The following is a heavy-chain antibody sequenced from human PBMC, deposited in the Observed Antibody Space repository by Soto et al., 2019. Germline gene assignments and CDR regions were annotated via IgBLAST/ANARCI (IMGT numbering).Heavy chain of an antibody. J-gene: IGHJ6*02. V-gene: IGHV4-59*01. CDR3: ARYVRIASGYYYYGMDV. D-gene: IGHD2-15*01. CDR1: GGSISRYY. Sequence: SETLSLTCTVSGGSISRYYWSWIRQPPGKGLEWIGYIYYSGSTNYNPSLKSRVTISVDTSKNQFSLKLSSVTAADTAVYYCARYVRIASGYYYYGMDVWGQGTTVTVSS. CDR2: IYYSGST.